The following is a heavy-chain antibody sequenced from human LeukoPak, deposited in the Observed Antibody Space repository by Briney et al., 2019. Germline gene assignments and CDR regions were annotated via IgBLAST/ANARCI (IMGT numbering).Heavy chain of an antibody. CDR3: ARDADSSGYYFDY. J-gene: IGHJ4*02. D-gene: IGHD3-22*01. Sequence: SETLSLTCTVSGGSISSGSYYWSWIRQPAGKGLEWIGYIYYSGSTNYNPSLKSRVTISVDTSKNQFSLKLSSVTAADTAVYYCARDADSSGYYFDYWGQGTLVTVSS. CDR2: IYYSGST. V-gene: IGHV4-61*10. CDR1: GGSISSGSYY.